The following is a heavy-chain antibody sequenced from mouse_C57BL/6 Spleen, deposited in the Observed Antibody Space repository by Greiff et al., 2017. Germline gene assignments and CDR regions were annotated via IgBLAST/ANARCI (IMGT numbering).Heavy chain of an antibody. J-gene: IGHJ3*01. V-gene: IGHV2-5*01. Sequence: QVHVKQSGPGLVQPSQSLSITCTVSGFSLTSYGVHWVRQSPGKGLEWLGVIWRGGSTDYNAAFMSRLSITKDNSKSQVFFKMNSLQADDTAIYYCAKNGGYGSSYPFAYWGQGTLVTVSA. CDR2: IWRGGST. CDR3: AKNGGYGSSYPFAY. D-gene: IGHD1-1*01. CDR1: GFSLTSYG.